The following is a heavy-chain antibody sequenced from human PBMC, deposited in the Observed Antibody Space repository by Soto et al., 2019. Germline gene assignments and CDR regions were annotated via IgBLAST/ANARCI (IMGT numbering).Heavy chain of an antibody. D-gene: IGHD2-15*01. CDR2: ISYDGSNK. CDR3: AKDRQQGSKSIVVVVAATPYYYYGMDV. V-gene: IGHV3-30*18. CDR1: GFTFSSYG. J-gene: IGHJ6*02. Sequence: QVQLVESGGGVVQPGRSLRLSCAASGFTFSSYGMHWVRQAPGKGLEWVAVISYDGSNKYYADSVKGRFTISRDNSKNTLYLQMNSLRDEDTAVYYCAKDRQQGSKSIVVVVAATPYYYYGMDVWGQGTTVTVSS.